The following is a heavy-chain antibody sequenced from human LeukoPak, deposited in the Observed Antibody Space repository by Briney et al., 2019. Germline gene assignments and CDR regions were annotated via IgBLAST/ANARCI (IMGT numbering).Heavy chain of an antibody. J-gene: IGHJ5*02. D-gene: IGHD5-12*01. CDR1: SGSISTSNYY. CDR3: ARGHIVATTINWFDP. Sequence: SETLSLTCTVSSGSISTSNYYWGWVRQPPGKALEWIGNIFYSGSTYYSPSLKSRVTISLDTSRNQFSLKLSSVTAADTAVYYCARGHIVATTINWFDPWGQGTLVTVSS. CDR2: IFYSGST. V-gene: IGHV4-39*07.